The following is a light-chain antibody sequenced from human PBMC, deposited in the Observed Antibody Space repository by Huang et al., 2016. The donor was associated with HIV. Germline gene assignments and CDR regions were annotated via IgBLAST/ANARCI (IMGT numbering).Light chain of an antibody. CDR2: GAS. Sequence: EIVMTQSPATLSVSPGERATLSCRASQSVSSNLAWYQQKPGPAPRLLIYGASTRATGIPARFIGSGSGTEFTLTSSSLQSEDFAVSYCQQYNNWPGTFGPGTKVDI. CDR1: QSVSSN. V-gene: IGKV3-15*01. CDR3: QQYNNWPGT. J-gene: IGKJ3*01.